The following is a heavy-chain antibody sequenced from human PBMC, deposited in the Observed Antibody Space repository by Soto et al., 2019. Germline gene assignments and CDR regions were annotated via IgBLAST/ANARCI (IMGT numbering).Heavy chain of an antibody. D-gene: IGHD2-15*01. V-gene: IGHV4-34*01. CDR1: GGSFSGYY. Sequence: PSETLSLTCAVYGGSFSGYYWSWIRQPPGKGLEWIGEINHSGSTNYNPSLKSRVTISVDTSKNQFPLKLSSVTAADTAVYYCARASCSGGSCYSGVFDYWGQGTLVTVSS. CDR2: INHSGST. J-gene: IGHJ4*02. CDR3: ARASCSGGSCYSGVFDY.